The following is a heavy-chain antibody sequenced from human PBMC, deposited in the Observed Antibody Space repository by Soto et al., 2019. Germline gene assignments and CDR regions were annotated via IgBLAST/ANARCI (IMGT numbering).Heavy chain of an antibody. V-gene: IGHV4-59*01. J-gene: IGHJ6*02. Sequence: QVQLQESGPGLVTPSETLSLTCSVSGGNITTYYWSWIRQPPGKGMEWMGFIYSSGTTNYNPSLKSRVTISVDTSKNQVSLNLTSVTAADTGVYYCARGLFPFYYYGVGVWGQGTTVTVSS. CDR3: ARGLFPFYYYGVGV. CDR2: IYSSGTT. CDR1: GGNITTYY.